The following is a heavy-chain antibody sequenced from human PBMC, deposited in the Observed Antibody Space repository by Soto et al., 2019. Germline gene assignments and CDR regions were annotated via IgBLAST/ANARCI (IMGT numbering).Heavy chain of an antibody. CDR3: AAAAAGALDY. Sequence: QVQRVESGGGVIQPGTSLRLSCAASGFTFSSYGMHWVRQAPGKGLEWVAVIWYDGSNKYYADSVKGRFTISRDNSKNTLYLQMNSLRAEDTAVYYCAAAAAGALDYWGQGTLVTVSS. CDR2: IWYDGSNK. D-gene: IGHD6-13*01. V-gene: IGHV3-33*01. CDR1: GFTFSSYG. J-gene: IGHJ4*02.